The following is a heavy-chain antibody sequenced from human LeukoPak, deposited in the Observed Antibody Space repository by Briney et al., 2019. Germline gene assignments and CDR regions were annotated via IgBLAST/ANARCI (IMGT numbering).Heavy chain of an antibody. CDR3: ARVGAWIQLGYFDY. CDR2: IYHNGST. V-gene: IGHV4-38-2*02. CDR1: GYSLNSGYY. J-gene: IGHJ4*02. D-gene: IGHD5-18*01. Sequence: PSETLSLTCTVSGYSLNSGYYWGWIRPPPGKGLEWIGSIYHNGSTSYNPSLKSRVTISVDTSKNQFSLQLSSVTATDTAVYYCARVGAWIQLGYFDYWGQGTLVTVSS.